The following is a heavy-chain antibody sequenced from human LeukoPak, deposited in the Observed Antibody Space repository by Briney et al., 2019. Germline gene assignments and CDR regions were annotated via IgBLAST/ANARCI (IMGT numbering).Heavy chain of an antibody. CDR2: ISSSGSTI. CDR1: GFPFSSYE. D-gene: IGHD3-10*02. V-gene: IGHV3-48*03. CDR3: AELGITMIGGV. Sequence: PGGSLRLPCAASGFPFSSYEMHWVRQAPGKGVEWVSYISSSGSTIYYAHSVKGRFTISRDNAKNSLYLQMNSLRAEDTAVYYCAELGITMIGGVWGKGTTVTISS. J-gene: IGHJ6*04.